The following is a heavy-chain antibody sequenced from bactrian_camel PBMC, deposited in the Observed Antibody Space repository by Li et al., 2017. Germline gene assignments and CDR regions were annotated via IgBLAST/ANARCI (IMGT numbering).Heavy chain of an antibody. D-gene: IGHD2*01. J-gene: IGHJ4*01. Sequence: QVQLVESGGGSVQAGGSLSLSCAGSGFTHSVCTMGWYRQTPGKERVVVSTILSDGTTYYADSVKGRFTISRDNTKNMVYLQMTSLKPDDTAMYYCVAARYWVVAGIGPPKDFEYWGQGTQITVS. CDR2: ILSDGTT. CDR3: VAARYWVVAGIGPPKDFEY. V-gene: IGHV3S53*01. CDR1: GFTHSVCT.